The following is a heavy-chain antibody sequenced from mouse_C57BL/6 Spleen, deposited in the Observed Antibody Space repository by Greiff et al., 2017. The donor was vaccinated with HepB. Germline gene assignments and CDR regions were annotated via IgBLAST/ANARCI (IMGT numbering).Heavy chain of an antibody. Sequence: QVQLKQSGAELVKPGASVKISCKASGYAFSSYWMNWVKQRPGKGLEWIGQIYPGDGDTNYNGKFKGKATLTADKSSSTAYMQLSSLTSEDSAVYFCARASYYYGSTLDYWGQGTTLTVSS. CDR2: IYPGDGDT. CDR3: ARASYYYGSTLDY. V-gene: IGHV1-80*01. J-gene: IGHJ2*01. CDR1: GYAFSSYW. D-gene: IGHD1-1*01.